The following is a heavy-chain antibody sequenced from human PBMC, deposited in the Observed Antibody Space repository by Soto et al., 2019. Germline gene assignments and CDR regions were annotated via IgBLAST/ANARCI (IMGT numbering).Heavy chain of an antibody. CDR2: IYYTGIT. CDR1: GGSISSGGYY. Sequence: PSETLSLTCTVSGGSISSGGYYWTWIRQHPGKGLEWIGYIYYTGITYYNPSLKSRVTISVGTSKNQFSLQLPSVTAAATAVYYCAREPPVPSGFDYWGKGTLVTVS. J-gene: IGHJ4*02. CDR3: AREPPVPSGFDY. V-gene: IGHV4-31*03. D-gene: IGHD4-17*01.